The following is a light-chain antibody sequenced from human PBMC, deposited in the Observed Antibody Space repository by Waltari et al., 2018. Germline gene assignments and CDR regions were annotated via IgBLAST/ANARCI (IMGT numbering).Light chain of an antibody. J-gene: IGKJ1*01. CDR3: QKYVSLPAT. CDR1: QSVGKY. CDR2: DAS. V-gene: IGKV3-20*01. Sequence: EIVLTQSPGILSLSPGERATLSCRASQSVGKYLAWYQQKPGQAPRLLIYDASSRASGIPDRFSGSGSGTDFSLTISRLDPEDFAVYYCQKYVSLPATFGQGTRVEVK.